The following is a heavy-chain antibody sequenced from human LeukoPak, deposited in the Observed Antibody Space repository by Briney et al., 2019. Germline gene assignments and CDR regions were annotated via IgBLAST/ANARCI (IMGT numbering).Heavy chain of an antibody. CDR1: GFTFSSYA. D-gene: IGHD5-18*01. CDR2: ISGSGGST. CDR3: AKDTHVDTAMGISFYFDY. V-gene: IGHV3-23*01. J-gene: IGHJ4*02. Sequence: PGGSLRLSCAASGFTFSSYAMSWARQAPGKGLEWVSAISGSGGSTYYADSVKGRFTISRDNSKNTLYLQMNSLRAEDTAVYYCAKDTHVDTAMGISFYFDYWGQGTLVTVSS.